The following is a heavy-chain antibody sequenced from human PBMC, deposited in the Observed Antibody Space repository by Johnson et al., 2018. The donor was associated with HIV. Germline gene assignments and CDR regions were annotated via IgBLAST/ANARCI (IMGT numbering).Heavy chain of an antibody. CDR2: ISYDGSNK. V-gene: IGHV3-30*03. CDR1: GFTVSSNY. D-gene: IGHD3-10*01. CDR3: AREGQEFNEACDI. Sequence: QVQLVESGGGLVQPGGSLRLSCTASGFTVSSNYMSWVRQAPGKGLEWVAVISYDGSNKYYADSVKGRFTISSDNSKNTLYLQMNSLRAEDTAVYYCAREGQEFNEACDIWGQGTMVTVSS. J-gene: IGHJ3*02.